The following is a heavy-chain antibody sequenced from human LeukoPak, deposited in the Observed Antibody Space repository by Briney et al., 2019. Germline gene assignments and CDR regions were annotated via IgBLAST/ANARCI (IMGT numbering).Heavy chain of an antibody. CDR1: GFTFSSYE. V-gene: IGHV3-48*03. CDR3: ASLGSVLGYCSGGSCLVDY. CDR2: ISSSGSTL. D-gene: IGHD2-15*01. Sequence: GGSLRLSCAASGFTFSSYERNWVRQAPGKGLEWVSYISSSGSTLYYADSVKGRFTISRDNAKNSLYLQMNSLRAEDTAVYYCASLGSVLGYCSGGSCLVDYWGQGTLVTVSS. J-gene: IGHJ4*02.